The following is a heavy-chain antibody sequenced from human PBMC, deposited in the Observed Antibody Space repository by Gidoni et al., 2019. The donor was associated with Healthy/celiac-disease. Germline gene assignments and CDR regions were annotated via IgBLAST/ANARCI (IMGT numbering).Heavy chain of an antibody. J-gene: IGHJ4*02. V-gene: IGHV4-59*01. Sequence: GKGLEWIGYVYYSGRTNYNPSLKSRVTISVDTSKNQFSLKLSSVTAADTAVYYCARGPRGEKYCSGGSCGASYVDYWGQGTLVTVSS. D-gene: IGHD2-15*01. CDR3: ARGPRGEKYCSGGSCGASYVDY. CDR2: VYYSGRT.